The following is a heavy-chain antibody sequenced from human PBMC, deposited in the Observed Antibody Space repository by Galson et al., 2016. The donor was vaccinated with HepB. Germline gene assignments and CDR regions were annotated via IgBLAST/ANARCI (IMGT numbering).Heavy chain of an antibody. CDR2: ISSLSSYI. V-gene: IGHV3-21*01. CDR3: ASAYFTTTRCYEFYNYYYMDV. J-gene: IGHJ6*03. Sequence: SLRLSCAASGFTFSSSTMNWVRQAPGKGLEWVSSISSLSSYIYYADSVKGRFTISRDNAKNALYLQMNSLRAEDTAMYFCASAYFTTTRCYEFYNYYYMDVWGKGTTVTVAS. CDR1: GFTFSSST. D-gene: IGHD2-2*01.